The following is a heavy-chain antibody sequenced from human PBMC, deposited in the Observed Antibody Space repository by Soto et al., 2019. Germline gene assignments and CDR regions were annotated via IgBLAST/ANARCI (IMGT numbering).Heavy chain of an antibody. V-gene: IGHV4-31*03. CDR1: GGSISSGGYY. Sequence: LSLTCTVSGGSISSGGYYWSWIRQHPGKGLEWIGYIYYSGSTYYNPSLKSRVTISVDTSKNQFSLKLSSVTAADTAVYYCARVMPYYYGMDVWGQGTTVTVSS. CDR2: IYYSGST. D-gene: IGHD2-2*01. CDR3: ARVMPYYYGMDV. J-gene: IGHJ6*02.